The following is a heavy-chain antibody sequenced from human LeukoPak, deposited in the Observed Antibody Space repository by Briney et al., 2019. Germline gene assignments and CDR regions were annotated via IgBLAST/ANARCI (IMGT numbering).Heavy chain of an antibody. D-gene: IGHD3-10*01. J-gene: IGHJ3*02. Sequence: GASVKVSCKASGYTFTSYYMHWVRQAPGQGLEWMGIINPSGGSTSYAQKFQGRVTMTRDTSTSTVYMELSSLRSEDTAVYYCARACTITYYYGSGSYYNANRRAFDIWGQGTMVTVSS. CDR1: GYTFTSYY. CDR2: INPSGGST. CDR3: ARACTITYYYGSGSYYNANRRAFDI. V-gene: IGHV1-46*01.